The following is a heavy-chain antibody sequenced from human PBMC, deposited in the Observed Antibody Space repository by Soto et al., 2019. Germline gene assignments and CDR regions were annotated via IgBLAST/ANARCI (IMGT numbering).Heavy chain of an antibody. CDR2: ITPNSGGT. V-gene: IGHV1-2*04. CDR1: GYTFTGYY. J-gene: IGHJ6*02. Sequence: ASVKVSCKASGYTFTGYYMHWVRQAPGQGLEWMGWITPNSGGTNYAQKFQGWVTMTRDTSISTAYMELSRLRSDDTAVYYCARVNTRTSKNYYYYGMDVWGQGTTVTVSS. CDR3: ARVNTRTSKNYYYYGMDV. D-gene: IGHD2-2*02.